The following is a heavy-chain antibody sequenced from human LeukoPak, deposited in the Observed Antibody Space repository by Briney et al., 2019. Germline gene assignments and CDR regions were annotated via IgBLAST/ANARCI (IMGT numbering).Heavy chain of an antibody. CDR3: AREAYCSGGSCYFDY. CDR1: GFTFDDYG. Sequence: PGGSLRLSCAASGFTFDDYGMSWVRQAPGKGLEWVSGINWNGGSIGYADSVKGRFTISRDNAKNSLYLQMNSLRAEDTALYYCAREAYCSGGSCYFDYWGQGTLVTVSS. J-gene: IGHJ4*02. D-gene: IGHD2-15*01. V-gene: IGHV3-20*04. CDR2: INWNGGSI.